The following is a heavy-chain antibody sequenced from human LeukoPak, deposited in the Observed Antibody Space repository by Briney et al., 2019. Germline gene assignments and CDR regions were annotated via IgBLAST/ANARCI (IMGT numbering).Heavy chain of an antibody. CDR3: ARSPYGGYGDN. CDR1: GFTFSSYC. D-gene: IGHD4-17*01. CDR2: INSAGGST. J-gene: IGHJ4*02. Sequence: GGSLRLSCAASGFTFSSYCMHWVRQPPGKGLVWVSRINSAGGSTTYADSVKGRFTISRDNARNTLYLQMNSLRAEDTAVYYCARSPYGGYGDNWGQGTRVTVSS. V-gene: IGHV3-74*01.